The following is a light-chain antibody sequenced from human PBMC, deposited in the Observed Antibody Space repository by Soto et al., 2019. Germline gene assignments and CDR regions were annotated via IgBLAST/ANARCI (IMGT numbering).Light chain of an antibody. CDR1: QSVSSNS. J-gene: IGKJ1*01. Sequence: EIVSTQSPGTLSLSPGERATLSCRASQSVSSNSLAWYQQKPGQAPRPLIYGASSRAPGTPDRFSGSGAGTDFTLTISRLESEDFAVYYGQQYGSAPWTFGQGSNVDI. CDR3: QQYGSAPWT. V-gene: IGKV3-20*01. CDR2: GAS.